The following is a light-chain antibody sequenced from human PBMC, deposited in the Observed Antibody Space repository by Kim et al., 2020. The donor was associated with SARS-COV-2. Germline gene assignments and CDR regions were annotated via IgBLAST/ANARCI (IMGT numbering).Light chain of an antibody. CDR2: DAS. J-gene: IGKJ1*01. Sequence: DIQMTQSPSTLSASVGDRVTITCRASQSISSWLAWYQQKPGKAPILLIHDASSLESGVPSRFSGSGSGTEFTLTITSLQPDDVATYYCLQYNTYSRDFGQGTKVDIK. CDR1: QSISSW. CDR3: LQYNTYSRD. V-gene: IGKV1-5*01.